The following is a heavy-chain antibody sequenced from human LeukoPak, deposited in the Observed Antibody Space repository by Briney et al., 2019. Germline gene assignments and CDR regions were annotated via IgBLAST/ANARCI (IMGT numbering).Heavy chain of an antibody. V-gene: IGHV4-39*01. CDR2: MYYNGGK. CDR3: ARRSYRADVDI. D-gene: IGHD3-10*01. J-gene: IGHJ6*02. CDR1: GGSISSYY. Sequence: SETLSLTCTVSGGSISSYYWVWIRQPPSKGLEWIANMYYNGGKQYSRSRSLTSRVTISVDTSANQFSLRLSSVTAADTAVYYCARRSYRADVDIWGQGTTVTVSS.